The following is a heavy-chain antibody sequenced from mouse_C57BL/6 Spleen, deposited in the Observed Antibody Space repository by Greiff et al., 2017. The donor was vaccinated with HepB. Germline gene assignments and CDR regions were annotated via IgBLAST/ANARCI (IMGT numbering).Heavy chain of an antibody. CDR2: IDPSDSET. CDR1: GYTFTSYW. J-gene: IGHJ4*01. D-gene: IGHD1-1*01. Sequence: VQLQQPGAELVRPGSSVKLSCKASGYTFTSYWMHWVKQRPIQGLEWIGNIDPSDSETHYNQKFKDKATLTVDKSSSTAYMQLSSLTSEDSAVYYCARPLYGSSYDYYAMDYWGQGTSVTVSS. V-gene: IGHV1-52*01. CDR3: ARPLYGSSYDYYAMDY.